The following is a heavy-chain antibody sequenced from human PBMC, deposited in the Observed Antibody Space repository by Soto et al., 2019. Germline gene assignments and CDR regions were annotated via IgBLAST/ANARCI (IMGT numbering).Heavy chain of an antibody. Sequence: QITLKASGPTLVKPTQTLTLTCTFSGFSLSTSGVGVGWIRQPPGQPLEWLALIYWDDDKRYSPSLKSRLTITTDNTKNQVVLTMTNMDPVDTATYYCAHTPRPYYYDSSGYSTFDYWGQGTLVTVSS. V-gene: IGHV2-5*02. D-gene: IGHD3-22*01. CDR1: GFSLSTSGVG. J-gene: IGHJ4*02. CDR2: IYWDDDK. CDR3: AHTPRPYYYDSSGYSTFDY.